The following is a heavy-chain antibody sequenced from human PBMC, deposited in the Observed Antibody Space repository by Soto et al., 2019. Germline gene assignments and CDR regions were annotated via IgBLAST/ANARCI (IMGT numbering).Heavy chain of an antibody. V-gene: IGHV1-69*06. J-gene: IGHJ6*02. CDR2: IIPIFGTA. D-gene: IGHD3-22*01. Sequence: ASVKVSCKASGGTFSSYAISWVRQAPGQGLEWMGGIIPIFGTANYAQKFQGRVTITADKSTSTAYMELSSLRSEDTAVYYCAREAGTYSSGYNYYYYGMDVWGQGTTVTVSS. CDR3: AREAGTYSSGYNYYYYGMDV. CDR1: GGTFSSYA.